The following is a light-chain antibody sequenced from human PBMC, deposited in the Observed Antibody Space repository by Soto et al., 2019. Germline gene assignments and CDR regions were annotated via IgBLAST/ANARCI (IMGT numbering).Light chain of an antibody. CDR2: DAY. Sequence: EIVSTQSPYTQSLSPGGRYNLSCRASQTVSTFSAWYKQKPGQAPRLIVYDAYKRAPGIPARLIGSGSGTDFPLTVSSLEPEDFALYYCQQRSGWPTFGHGTKVDIK. J-gene: IGKJ1*01. CDR1: QTVSTF. V-gene: IGKV3-11*01. CDR3: QQRSGWPT.